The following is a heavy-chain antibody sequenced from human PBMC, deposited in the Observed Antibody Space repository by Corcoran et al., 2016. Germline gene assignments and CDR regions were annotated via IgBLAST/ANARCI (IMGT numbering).Heavy chain of an antibody. J-gene: IGHJ4*02. CDR2: IYPGNSDA. CDR3: AIQPVSTGWSFGY. CDR1: GYIFTSYW. Sequence: EVQLVQSGAEAKKPGESLRISCKGSGYIFTSYWIGWVRQMPGKGLEWMAIIYPGNSDARYNPSLQGQVTISADKSITTAYLQWNSLKASDTAIYYCAIQPVSTGWSFGYWGQGTLVIVSP. V-gene: IGHV5-51*01. D-gene: IGHD2-15*01.